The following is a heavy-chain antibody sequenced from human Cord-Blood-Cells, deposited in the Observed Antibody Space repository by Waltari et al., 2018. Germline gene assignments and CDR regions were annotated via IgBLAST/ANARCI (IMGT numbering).Heavy chain of an antibody. V-gene: IGHV1-69*01. D-gene: IGHD3-22*01. Sequence: QVQLVQSGAEVKKPGSSVKVSCKASGGTFSSYAISWVRQARGPGLEWMGGIIPIFGTANYAQKFQGRVTITADESTSTAYMELSSLRSEDTAVYYCARDPEDYYYDSSGYYDYWGQGTLVTVSS. J-gene: IGHJ4*02. CDR2: IIPIFGTA. CDR3: ARDPEDYYYDSSGYYDY. CDR1: GGTFSSYA.